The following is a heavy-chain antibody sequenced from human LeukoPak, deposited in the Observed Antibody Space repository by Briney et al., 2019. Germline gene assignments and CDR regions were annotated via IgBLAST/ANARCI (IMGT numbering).Heavy chain of an antibody. J-gene: IGHJ4*02. CDR1: GFTFNSNL. D-gene: IGHD3-22*01. V-gene: IGHV3-7*01. CDR3: ARDKYYDRYFDS. CDR2: IKQDGSEK. Sequence: GGSLRLSCVASGFTFNSNLMSWVRQAPGKGLEWVANIKQDGSEKYYVDSVKGRFTISRDNAKNSLSLQMNNLRAEDTAVYYCARDKYYDRYFDSWGQGTLVTVSS.